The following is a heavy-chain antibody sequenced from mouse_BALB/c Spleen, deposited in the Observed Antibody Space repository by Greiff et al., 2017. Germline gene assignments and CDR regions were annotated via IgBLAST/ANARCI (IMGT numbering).Heavy chain of an antibody. J-gene: IGHJ4*01. D-gene: IGHD2-4*01. Sequence: QVQLQQPGAELVKPGASVKMSCKASGYTFTSYNMHWVKQTPGQGLEWIGAIYPGNGDTSYNQKFKGKATLTADKSSSTAYMQLSSLTSEDSAVYYGARDDYDGGGYAMDYWGQGTSVTVSS. CDR1: GYTFTSYN. V-gene: IGHV1-12*01. CDR3: ARDDYDGGGYAMDY. CDR2: IYPGNGDT.